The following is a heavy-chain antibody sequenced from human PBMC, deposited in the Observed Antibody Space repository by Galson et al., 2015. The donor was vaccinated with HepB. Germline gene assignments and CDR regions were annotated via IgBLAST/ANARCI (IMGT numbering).Heavy chain of an antibody. D-gene: IGHD7-27*01. J-gene: IGHJ4*02. V-gene: IGHV3-21*01. Sequence: SLRLSCAVSGFTFNTYSMNWVRQAPGKGLDWVSSISSSSSYIYYADSVKGRFTISRDNAKNSLYLQMNSLRVEDTAVYYCARSKLGAGFDYWGQGTLVTVPS. CDR2: ISSSSSYI. CDR3: ARSKLGAGFDY. CDR1: GFTFNTYS.